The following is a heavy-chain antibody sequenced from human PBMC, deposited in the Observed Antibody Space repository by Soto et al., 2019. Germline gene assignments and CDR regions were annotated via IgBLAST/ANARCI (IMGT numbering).Heavy chain of an antibody. V-gene: IGHV1-18*01. CDR3: ARVFNDFWSGYPLAFDY. CDR1: GYTFTSYG. Sequence: ASVKVSCKASGYTFTSYGISWVRQAPGQGLEWMGWIGAYNGNTNYAQKLQGRVTMTTDTSTSTAYVELRSLRSDDTAVYYCARVFNDFWSGYPLAFDYWGQG. D-gene: IGHD3-3*01. J-gene: IGHJ4*02. CDR2: IGAYNGNT.